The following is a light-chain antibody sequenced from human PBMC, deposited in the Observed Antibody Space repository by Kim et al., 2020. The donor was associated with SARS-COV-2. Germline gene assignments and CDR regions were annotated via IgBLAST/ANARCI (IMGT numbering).Light chain of an antibody. CDR1: QIINSAF. CDR3: QEYGTLPFT. Sequence: SPGERATHSCKASQIINSAFLAWYQQKCGQSPRLLIYGASNRATGIPDRFSGSGSGTDFTLTISRLEPEDFAVYYCQEYGTLPFTFGPGTKVDIK. V-gene: IGKV3-20*01. J-gene: IGKJ3*01. CDR2: GAS.